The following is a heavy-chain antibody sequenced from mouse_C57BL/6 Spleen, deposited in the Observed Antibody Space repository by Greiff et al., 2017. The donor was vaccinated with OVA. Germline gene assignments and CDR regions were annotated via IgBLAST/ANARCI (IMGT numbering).Heavy chain of an antibody. D-gene: IGHD2-1*01. CDR1: GFTFSDYG. Sequence: EVKLMESGGGLVKPGGSLKLSCAASGFTFSDYGMHWVRQAPEKGLEWVAYISSGSSTIYYADTVKGRFTISRDNAKNTLFLQMTSLRSEDTAMYYCASPIYYGNYWYFDVWGTGTTVTVSS. CDR2: ISSGSSTI. CDR3: ASPIYYGNYWYFDV. J-gene: IGHJ1*03. V-gene: IGHV5-17*01.